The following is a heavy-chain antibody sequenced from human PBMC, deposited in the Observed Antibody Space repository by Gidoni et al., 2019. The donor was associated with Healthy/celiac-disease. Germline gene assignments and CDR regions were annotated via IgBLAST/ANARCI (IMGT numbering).Heavy chain of an antibody. D-gene: IGHD2-15*01. CDR1: GYTFTSYA. Sequence: QVQLVQSGAEVKKPGASVKVSCKASGYTFTSYAMHWVRKAPGQRLEWMGWINAGNGNTKYAQKFQGRVTITRDTSASTAYMELSSLRSEDTAVYYCASGYCSGGSCYFGRDPYYGMDVWGQGTTVTVSS. J-gene: IGHJ6*02. CDR3: ASGYCSGGSCYFGRDPYYGMDV. V-gene: IGHV1-3*01. CDR2: INAGNGNT.